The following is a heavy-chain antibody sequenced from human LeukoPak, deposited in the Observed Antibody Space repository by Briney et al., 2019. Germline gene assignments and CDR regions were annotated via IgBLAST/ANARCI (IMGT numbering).Heavy chain of an antibody. J-gene: IGHJ5*02. CDR2: IYYSGST. Sequence: PSETLSLTCSVSGGSISSYYWSWIRRPPGKGLEWIGYIYYSGSTNYNPSLKSRVTISVDTSKNQFSLKLSSVTAADTALYYCARGHRRLFTIFGVVNVWFDPWGQGTLVTVSS. CDR3: ARGHRRLFTIFGVVNVWFDP. V-gene: IGHV4-59*01. D-gene: IGHD3-3*01. CDR1: GGSISSYY.